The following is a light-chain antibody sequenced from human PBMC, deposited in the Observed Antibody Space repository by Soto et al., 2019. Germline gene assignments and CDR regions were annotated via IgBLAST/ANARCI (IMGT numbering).Light chain of an antibody. CDR3: MQALQTPWA. Sequence: DIVMTQSPLSLPVTPGEPASISCRSSQSLLQTNGYNYLDWYLQKPGQSPQLLIYLGSNRASGVPDRFSGSGSGTDFTLKISRVEAEDVGVYYCMQALQTPWACGQGTKVVIK. J-gene: IGKJ1*01. V-gene: IGKV2-28*01. CDR2: LGS. CDR1: QSLLQTNGYNY.